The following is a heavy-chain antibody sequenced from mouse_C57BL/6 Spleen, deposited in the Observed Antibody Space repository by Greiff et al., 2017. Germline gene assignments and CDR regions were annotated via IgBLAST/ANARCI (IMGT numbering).Heavy chain of an antibody. V-gene: IGHV1-64*01. D-gene: IGHD1-1*01. CDR3: AIDYYGSSPWFAY. CDR1: GYTFTSYW. J-gene: IGHJ3*01. Sequence: QVQLKQPGAELVKPGASVKLSCKASGYTFTSYWMHWVKQRPGQGLEWIGMIHPNSGSTNYNEKFKSKATLTVDKSSSTAYMQLSSLTSEDSAVYYCAIDYYGSSPWFAYWGQGTLVTVSA. CDR2: IHPNSGST.